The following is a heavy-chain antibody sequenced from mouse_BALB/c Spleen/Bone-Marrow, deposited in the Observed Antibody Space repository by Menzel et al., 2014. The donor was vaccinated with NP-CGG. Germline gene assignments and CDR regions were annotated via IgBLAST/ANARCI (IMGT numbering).Heavy chain of an antibody. J-gene: IGHJ2*01. CDR2: VLPGSGRT. V-gene: IGHV1-9*01. CDR1: GYTFSRYW. CDR3: ARRVSTSNY. D-gene: IGHD1-2*01. Sequence: EPLVGSSVELLTPNLLVKISCKATGYTFSRYWLARVNQMPGHGLEWIVEVLPGSGRTNSNVKFKGKSTFTADPSSSTAYMQLSSMTTEDSAVYYCARRVSTSNYWGQGNTRTVST.